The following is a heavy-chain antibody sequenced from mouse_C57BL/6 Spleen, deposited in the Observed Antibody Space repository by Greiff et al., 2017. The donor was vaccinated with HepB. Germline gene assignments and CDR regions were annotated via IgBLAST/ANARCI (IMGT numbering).Heavy chain of an antibody. V-gene: IGHV1-82*01. Sequence: QVQLKQSGPELVKPGASVKISCKASGYAFSSSWMNWVKQRPGKGLEWIGRIYPGDGDTNYNGKFKGKATLTADKSSSTAYMQLSSLTSEDSAVYFCAREEGLWLRDYYAMDYWGQGTSVTVSS. CDR3: AREEGLWLRDYYAMDY. D-gene: IGHD2-2*01. J-gene: IGHJ4*01. CDR1: GYAFSSSW. CDR2: IYPGDGDT.